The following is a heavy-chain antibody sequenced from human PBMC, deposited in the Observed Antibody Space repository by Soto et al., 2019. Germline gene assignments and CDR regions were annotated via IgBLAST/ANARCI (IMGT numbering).Heavy chain of an antibody. CDR2: ISYDGTNK. J-gene: IGHJ6*02. CDR3: ASAVRSTFDRGVSAMLVGYFYYRVDV. Sequence: QVQLVESGGGVVQPGRSLRLSCAASGFTFSNYAMHWVRQAPGKGLEWVAVISYDGTNKYYADSVKGRFTISRDNSKSTLELQMQSRRTEETAGYYCASAVRSTFDRGVSAMLVGYFYYRVDVWGRGTTVTFS. V-gene: IGHV3-30-3*01. CDR1: GFTFSNYA. D-gene: IGHD2-21*02.